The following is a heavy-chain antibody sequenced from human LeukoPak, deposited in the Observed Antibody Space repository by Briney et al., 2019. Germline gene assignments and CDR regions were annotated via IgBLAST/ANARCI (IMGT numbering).Heavy chain of an antibody. Sequence: SETLSLTCAVYGGSFSGYYWGWIRQPPGKGLEWIGSIYYSGSTYYNPSLKSRVTISVDTSKNQFSLKLSSVTAADTAVYYCARHASDYGDYVGYYYYYYMDVWGKGTTVTISS. CDR2: IYYSGST. CDR1: GGSFSGYY. CDR3: ARHASDYGDYVGYYYYYYMDV. J-gene: IGHJ6*03. D-gene: IGHD4-17*01. V-gene: IGHV4-39*01.